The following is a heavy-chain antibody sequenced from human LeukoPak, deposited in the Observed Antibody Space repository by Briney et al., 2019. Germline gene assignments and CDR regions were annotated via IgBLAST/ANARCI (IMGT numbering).Heavy chain of an antibody. CDR3: AKDIIYYDSTYGMDV. CDR1: GFTFINYG. D-gene: IGHD3-22*01. V-gene: IGHV3-30*18. Sequence: GGSLRLSCAASGFTFINYGMHWVRQAPGKGLEWVTLISYDGSNKYYADSVKGRFTISRDNSKNTLYLQMNSLRAEDTAVYYCAKDIIYYDSTYGMDVWGQGTTVTVSS. CDR2: ISYDGSNK. J-gene: IGHJ6*02.